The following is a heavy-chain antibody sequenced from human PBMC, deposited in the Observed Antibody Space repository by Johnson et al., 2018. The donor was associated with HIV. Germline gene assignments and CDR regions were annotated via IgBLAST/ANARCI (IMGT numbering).Heavy chain of an antibody. CDR1: GFTFDDYD. CDR2: INLNGGTK. D-gene: IGHD3-22*01. CDR3: ARVLAGTYYFDSSGYHDAFDI. V-gene: IGHV3-20*04. J-gene: IGHJ3*02. Sequence: EVQLVESGGGVVRPGGSLRLSCAASGFTFDDYDMSWVRQAPGKGLEWVSYINLNGGTKRYGDSVKGRFAISRDNAKNSLYLQMNSLRAEDTALYYCARVLAGTYYFDSSGYHDAFDIWGQGTMVTVSS.